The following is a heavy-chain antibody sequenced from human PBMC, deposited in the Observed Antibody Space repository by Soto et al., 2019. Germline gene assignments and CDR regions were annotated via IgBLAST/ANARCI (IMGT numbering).Heavy chain of an antibody. CDR3: AKHTTVSPHDAFDI. CDR1: GFTFNSYS. Sequence: GGSLRLSCAVSGFTFNSYSMNWVRQAPGKGLEWVSSISSFSNYMYYTDSVKGRFTISRDNARNSLYLQMNSLGAEDTAVYYCAKHTTVSPHDAFDIWGQGTMVTVSS. V-gene: IGHV3-21*01. J-gene: IGHJ3*02. CDR2: ISSFSNYM. D-gene: IGHD1-1*01.